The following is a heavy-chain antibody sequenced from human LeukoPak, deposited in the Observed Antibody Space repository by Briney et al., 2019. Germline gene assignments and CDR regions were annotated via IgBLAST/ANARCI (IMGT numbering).Heavy chain of an antibody. CDR1: GYTFTSYG. CDR3: ARDCGYCSSTSCYCAFDI. V-gene: IGHV1-18*01. J-gene: IGHJ3*02. D-gene: IGHD2-2*01. Sequence: ASVKVSCKASGYTFTSYGISWVRQAPGQGLEWMGWISAYNGNTNYVQKLQGRVTMTTDTSTSTAYMELRSLRSDDTAVYYCARDCGYCSSTSCYCAFDIWGQGTMVTVSS. CDR2: ISAYNGNT.